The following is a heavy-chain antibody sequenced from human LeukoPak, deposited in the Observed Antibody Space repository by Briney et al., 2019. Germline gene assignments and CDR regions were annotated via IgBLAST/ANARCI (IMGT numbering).Heavy chain of an antibody. Sequence: PSETFYLTFTVSGGSINSGGYYWSWIRQHPGPGLEWIGYIYYIGSTYYNPTLMSRVTISVDTSKNQFSLKLSSVTAADTAVYYCARVLGTRIIMVRGVTTAAFNYWGQGTLVTVSS. V-gene: IGHV4-31*03. D-gene: IGHD3-10*01. CDR1: GGSINSGGYY. CDR2: IYYIGST. J-gene: IGHJ4*02. CDR3: ARVLGTRIIMVRGVTTAAFNY.